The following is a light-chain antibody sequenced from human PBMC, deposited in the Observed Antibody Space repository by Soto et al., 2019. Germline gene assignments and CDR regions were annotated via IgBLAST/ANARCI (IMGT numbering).Light chain of an antibody. J-gene: IGLJ2*01. V-gene: IGLV2-23*02. CDR1: SSDVGRYNL. CDR2: EVT. Sequence: QSVLTQPASVSGSPGQSITISCTGTSSDVGRYNLVSWFQQHPGKAPKLMIYEVTKRPSEVSNRFSASKSGNTASLTISGLQAEDEADYYCYSYAGSTTFVVFGGGTKVTVL. CDR3: YSYAGSTTFVV.